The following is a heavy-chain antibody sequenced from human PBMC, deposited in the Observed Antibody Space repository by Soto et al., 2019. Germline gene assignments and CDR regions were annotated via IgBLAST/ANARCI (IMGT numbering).Heavy chain of an antibody. V-gene: IGHV3-74*01. CDR3: ARGDRGAFDL. CDR2: IYSDGTST. J-gene: IGHJ3*01. CDR1: GFTFDYYW. D-gene: IGHD1-26*01. Sequence: EVQLVESGGGLVQPGASLRLSCAASGFTFDYYWMHWVRQAPGKGLVWVSRIYSDGTSTTYANSVKGRFTISRDNAKNKVSLQMNSLRADDTAVYYCARGDRGAFDLWGQGTVVTVSS.